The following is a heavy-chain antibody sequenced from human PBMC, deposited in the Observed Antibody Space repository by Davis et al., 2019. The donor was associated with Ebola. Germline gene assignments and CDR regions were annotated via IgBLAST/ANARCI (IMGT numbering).Heavy chain of an antibody. CDR2: ITSDGSST. CDR1: GFTFSSYW. Sequence: PGGSLRLSCAASGFTFSSYWMHWVRQAPGKGLVWVSRITSDGSSTSYADSVKGRFTISRDNAKNTLYLQMNSLRAEDTAVYYCARETLYYYDSSGYSLWGQGTMVTVSS. D-gene: IGHD3-22*01. V-gene: IGHV3-74*01. J-gene: IGHJ3*01. CDR3: ARETLYYYDSSGYSL.